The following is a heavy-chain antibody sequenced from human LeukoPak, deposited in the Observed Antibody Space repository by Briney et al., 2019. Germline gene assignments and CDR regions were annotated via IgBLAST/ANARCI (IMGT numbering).Heavy chain of an antibody. V-gene: IGHV4-39*07. CDR3: ARVAGVWWRSRDFDY. CDR1: GGSISSSSHY. CDR2: IYYSGNT. J-gene: IGHJ4*02. Sequence: PSETLSLTCTVSGGSISSSSHYWGWIRQPPGKGLEWIGSIYYSGNTYYNPSLKSRVTISVDTSKNQFSLKLTSVTAADTAVYFCARVAGVWWRSRDFDYWGQGTLVTVSS. D-gene: IGHD2-21*01.